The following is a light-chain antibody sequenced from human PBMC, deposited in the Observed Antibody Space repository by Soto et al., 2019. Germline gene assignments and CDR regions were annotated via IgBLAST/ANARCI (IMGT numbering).Light chain of an antibody. CDR2: WAS. CDR3: QQYYSTPRT. CDR1: QTLLYTSNNKDY. Sequence: DIVMTQAPDSLAVSLGERATINCKSSQTLLYTSNNKDYLTWYQQKPGQPPKLLIYWASTREFGVPDRFSGSGSGTDFTLTISSLQAEDVAVYYCQQYYSTPRTFGHGTKVDIK. V-gene: IGKV4-1*01. J-gene: IGKJ1*01.